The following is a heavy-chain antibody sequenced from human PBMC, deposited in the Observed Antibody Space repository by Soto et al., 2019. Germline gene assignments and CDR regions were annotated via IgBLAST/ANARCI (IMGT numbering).Heavy chain of an antibody. D-gene: IGHD6-13*01. J-gene: IGHJ5*02. CDR1: GFTFSSYA. CDR2: ISYDGSNK. Sequence: GGSLRLSCAASGFTFSSYAMHWVRQAPGKGLEWVAVISYDGSNKYYADSVKGRFTISRDNSKNTLYLQMNSLRAEDTAVYYCARDGYSSSWTPNWFDPWGQGTLVTVSS. V-gene: IGHV3-30-3*01. CDR3: ARDGYSSSWTPNWFDP.